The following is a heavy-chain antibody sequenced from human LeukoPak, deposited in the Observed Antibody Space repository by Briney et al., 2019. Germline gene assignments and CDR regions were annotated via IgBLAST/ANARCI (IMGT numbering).Heavy chain of an antibody. CDR2: IIPILGIA. CDR1: GGTFSSYA. D-gene: IGHD3-10*01. J-gene: IGHJ6*02. Sequence: ASVKVSCKASGGTFSSYAISWVRQAPGQGLEWMGRIIPILGIANYAQKFQGRVTINADKSTSTAYMELSSLRSEDTAVYYCARDQYYGSGSYLSLYYYGMDVWGQGTTVTVSS. V-gene: IGHV1-69*04. CDR3: ARDQYYGSGSYLSLYYYGMDV.